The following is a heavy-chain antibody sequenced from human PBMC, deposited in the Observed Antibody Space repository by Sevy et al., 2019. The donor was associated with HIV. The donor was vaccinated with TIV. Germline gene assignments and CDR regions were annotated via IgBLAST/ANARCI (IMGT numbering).Heavy chain of an antibody. V-gene: IGHV3-7*01. J-gene: IGHJ4*02. CDR1: GFTFSVYW. CDR2: MKEDGSDK. CDR3: VREGVGGYSYSLDC. Sequence: GGSLRLSCAASGFTFSVYWMSWVRQAPGKGLEWVATMKEDGSDKDYVDSVKGRFTISRDNAKNSLYLQMNSPRAEDTAVYYGVREGVGGYSYSLDCWGQGTLVTVSS. D-gene: IGHD5-18*01.